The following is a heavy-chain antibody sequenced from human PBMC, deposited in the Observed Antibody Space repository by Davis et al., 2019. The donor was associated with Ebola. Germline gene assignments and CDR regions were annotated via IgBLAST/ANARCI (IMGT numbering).Heavy chain of an antibody. D-gene: IGHD2-21*02. CDR2: ISSSSSYI. V-gene: IGHV3-21*01. CDR1: GFTFRSYS. J-gene: IGHJ4*02. Sequence: GESLKISCAASGFTFRSYSMNWVRQAPGKGLEWVSSISSSSSYIYYADSVKGRFTISIDNAKNSLYLQMNSLRAEDTAVYYCARRVVVTAAFDYWGQGTLVTVSS. CDR3: ARRVVVTAAFDY.